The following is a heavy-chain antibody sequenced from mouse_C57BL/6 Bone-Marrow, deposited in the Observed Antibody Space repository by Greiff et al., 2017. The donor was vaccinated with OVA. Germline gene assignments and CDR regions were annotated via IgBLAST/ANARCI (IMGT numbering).Heavy chain of an antibody. V-gene: IGHV1-66*01. D-gene: IGHD2-12*01. CDR1: GYSFTSYY. Sequence: VQLQQSGPVLVKPGASVKMSCKASGYSFTSYYIHWVKQRPGQGLEWIGWIYPGSGNTKYNEKFKGKATLTADTSSSTAYMQLSSLTSEDSAVYYCARHDRYWYFDVWGTGTTVTVSS. CDR3: ARHDRYWYFDV. J-gene: IGHJ1*03. CDR2: IYPGSGNT.